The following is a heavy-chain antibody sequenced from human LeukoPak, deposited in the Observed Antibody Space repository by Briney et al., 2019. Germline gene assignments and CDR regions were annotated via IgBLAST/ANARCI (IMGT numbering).Heavy chain of an antibody. D-gene: IGHD6-25*01. V-gene: IGHV1-2*02. Sequence: ASVKVSCKAPGYTFTGYYMHWVRQAPGQGLEWMGWINPNSGGTNYAQKFQGRVTMTRDTSISTAYMKLSRLRSDDTAVYYCARGTPSGYLCVYWGQGTLVTVSS. CDR3: ARGTPSGYLCVY. CDR1: GYTFTGYY. CDR2: INPNSGGT. J-gene: IGHJ4*02.